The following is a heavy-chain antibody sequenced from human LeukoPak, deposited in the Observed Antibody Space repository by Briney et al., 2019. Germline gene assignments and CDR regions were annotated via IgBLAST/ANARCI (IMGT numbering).Heavy chain of an antibody. Sequence: SETLSLTCAVYGGSFSGYYWSWIRQPPGKGLEWIGYIYYSGSTYYNPSLKSRVTISVDTSKNQFSLKLSSVTAADTAVYYCARDVVIRNWYYYDSSGYSGYFDYWGQGTLVTVSS. CDR2: IYYSGST. V-gene: IGHV4-34*09. J-gene: IGHJ4*02. CDR1: GGSFSGYY. CDR3: ARDVVIRNWYYYDSSGYSGYFDY. D-gene: IGHD3-22*01.